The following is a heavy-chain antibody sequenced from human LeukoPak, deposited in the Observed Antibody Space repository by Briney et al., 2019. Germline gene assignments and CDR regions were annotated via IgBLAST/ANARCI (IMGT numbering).Heavy chain of an antibody. CDR1: GGSISSGGYY. D-gene: IGHD1-1*01. Sequence: PSETLSLTCSVSGGSISSGGYYWSWIRQPAGKGLEWIGRIHTNGNTNYNPSLKSRVTMSVDTSKSQFSLKLTSVTAADTAVYYCAREIGNWNYIDYWGQGTLVTVSS. J-gene: IGHJ4*02. V-gene: IGHV4-61*02. CDR3: AREIGNWNYIDY. CDR2: IHTNGNT.